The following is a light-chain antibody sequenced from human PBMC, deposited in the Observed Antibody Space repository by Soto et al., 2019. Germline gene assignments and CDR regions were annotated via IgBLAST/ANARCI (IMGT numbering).Light chain of an antibody. CDR1: QSISSW. V-gene: IGKV1-5*03. Sequence: DIQMTQSPSTLSASVGDRVTITCRASQSISSWLAWYQQKPGKALKLLIYKASGLESGVPSRFSGSGSGTDFTLTINKMQREDFATYYCQQTYNLPRTFGQGTKVDIK. CDR2: KAS. J-gene: IGKJ1*01. CDR3: QQTYNLPRT.